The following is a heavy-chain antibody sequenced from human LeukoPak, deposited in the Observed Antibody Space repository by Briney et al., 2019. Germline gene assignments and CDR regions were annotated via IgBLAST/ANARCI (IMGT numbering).Heavy chain of an antibody. V-gene: IGHV1-58*01. J-gene: IGHJ4*02. CDR3: AAVAPYDSSGYYYFDY. CDR2: VVGSGNT. D-gene: IGHD3-22*01. Sequence: VVGSGNTNYAQKFQERVTITRDMSTSTAYMELSSLRSEDTAVYYCAAVAPYDSSGYYYFDYWGQGTLVTVSS.